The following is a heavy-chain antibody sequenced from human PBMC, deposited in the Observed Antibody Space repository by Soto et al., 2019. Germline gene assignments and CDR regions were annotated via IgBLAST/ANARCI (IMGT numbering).Heavy chain of an antibody. Sequence: PSETLSLTCTVSGGSISSGGYYWSWIRQPPGKGLEWIGYIYYSVNTYYNPSLKSRVTISIDTSKNQVSLKVYSVTAADTALFYCASSCRDLVCSSAKGKNYYSYYGLDVWGQGTTVTVSS. D-gene: IGHD6-6*01. V-gene: IGHV4-30-4*02. CDR2: IYYSVNT. J-gene: IGHJ6*02. CDR3: ASSCRDLVCSSAKGKNYYSYYGLDV. CDR1: GGSISSGGYY.